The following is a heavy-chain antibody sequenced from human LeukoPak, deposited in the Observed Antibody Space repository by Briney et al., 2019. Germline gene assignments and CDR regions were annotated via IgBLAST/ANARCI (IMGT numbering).Heavy chain of an antibody. CDR2: IYHSGST. CDR1: GGSISSSNW. V-gene: IGHV4-4*02. J-gene: IGHJ5*02. Sequence: PSGTLSLTCAVSGGSISSSNWWSWVRQPPGKGLEWIGEIYHSGSTNYNPSLKSRVTISVDKSKNQFSLKLSSVTAADTAVYYCARGLLERRWPRFDPWGQGTLVTVSS. CDR3: ARGLLERRWPRFDP. D-gene: IGHD4-23*01.